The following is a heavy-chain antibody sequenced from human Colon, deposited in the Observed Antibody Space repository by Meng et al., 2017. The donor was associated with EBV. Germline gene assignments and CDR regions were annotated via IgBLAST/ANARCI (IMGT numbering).Heavy chain of an antibody. CDR1: GFSLSTSGVG. CDR3: ALNHYVSGSYYQFGY. D-gene: IGHD3-10*01. CDR2: IYWDDDK. J-gene: IGHJ4*02. V-gene: IGHV2-5*02. Sequence: QITLKESGPTLVKPTQTLTLTCTFSGFSLSTSGVGVGWIRQPPGKALEWLALIYWDDDKRYRPSLKSRLTITKDTSKNEVVLTMTNMDPVDTATYFCALNHYVSGSYYQFGYWGQGPRVTVAS.